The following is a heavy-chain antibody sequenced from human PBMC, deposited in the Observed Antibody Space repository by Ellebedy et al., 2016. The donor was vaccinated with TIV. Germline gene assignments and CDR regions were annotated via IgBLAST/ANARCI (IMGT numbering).Heavy chain of an antibody. CDR1: GFTFSSHW. CDR3: ATYGDGNALWN. J-gene: IGHJ4*02. Sequence: GESLKISCAASGFTFSSHWMSWVRQAPGKGLAWVANIKEDGTDKYYVDSVKGRFTISRDNAQNSLSLQMNRLTAEDTAVYYWATYGDGNALWNWGQGTLVAVSS. D-gene: IGHD1-1*01. V-gene: IGHV3-7*03. CDR2: IKEDGTDK.